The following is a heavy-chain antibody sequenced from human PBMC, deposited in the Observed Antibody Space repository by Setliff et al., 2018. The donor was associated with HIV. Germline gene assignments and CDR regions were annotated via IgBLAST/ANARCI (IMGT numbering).Heavy chain of an antibody. D-gene: IGHD2-2*01. J-gene: IGHJ6*03. V-gene: IGHV4-59*01. CDR1: GAPISSYY. CDR2: IYNSGYT. CDR3: VRGYCSSTTCYDDYYYMDV. Sequence: LSLTCKVSGAPISSYYWNWIRQPPGKGLEWIGYIYNSGYTNYKPSLKSRVTISLDTSKNQFFLKLSSVTAADTAVYYCVRGYCSSTTCYDDYYYMDVWGKGSTVTVSS.